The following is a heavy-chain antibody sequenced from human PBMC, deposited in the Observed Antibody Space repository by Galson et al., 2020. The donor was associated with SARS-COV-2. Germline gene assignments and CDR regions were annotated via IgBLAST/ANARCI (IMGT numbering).Heavy chain of an antibody. CDR1: GFTVSSNY. V-gene: IGHV3-53*01. Sequence: QLGESLKISCAASGFTVSSNYMSWVRQAPGKGLASVSVIYSGGSTYYADSVKGRFTISSDNSKNTLYLQMNSLRAEDTAVYYCARYYDILTGYTDAFDIWGQGTMVTVSS. J-gene: IGHJ3*02. D-gene: IGHD3-9*01. CDR3: ARYYDILTGYTDAFDI. CDR2: IYSGGST.